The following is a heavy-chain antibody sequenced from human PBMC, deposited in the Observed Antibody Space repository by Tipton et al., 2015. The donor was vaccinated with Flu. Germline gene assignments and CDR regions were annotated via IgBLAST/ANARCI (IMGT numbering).Heavy chain of an antibody. D-gene: IGHD3-3*01. Sequence: VQLVQSGGGLVQPGGSLRLSCAASGFTFSTFWMSWVRQAPGKGLEWVANINQDESEKDYVDSVKGRFTISRDNTKESVYLQMDGLRVEDAAVYYCARGNWEWRTGFDYWGQGTLVTDSS. CDR3: ARGNWEWRTGFDY. CDR1: GFTFSTFW. V-gene: IGHV3-7*04. CDR2: INQDESEK. J-gene: IGHJ4*02.